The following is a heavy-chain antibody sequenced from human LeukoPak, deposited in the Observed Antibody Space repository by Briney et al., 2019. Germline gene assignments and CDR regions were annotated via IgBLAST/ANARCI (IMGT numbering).Heavy chain of an antibody. CDR3: AKDGTTVTTLNYFDY. J-gene: IGHJ4*02. Sequence: GGSLRLSCAASGFTFSSYGMHWVRQAPGKGLEWVAIIWYDGSNKYYADSVKGRFTISRDNSKNTLYLQMNSLRAEDTAVYYCAKDGTTVTTLNYFDYWGQGTLVTVSS. CDR1: GFTFSSYG. D-gene: IGHD4-17*01. V-gene: IGHV3-33*06. CDR2: IWYDGSNK.